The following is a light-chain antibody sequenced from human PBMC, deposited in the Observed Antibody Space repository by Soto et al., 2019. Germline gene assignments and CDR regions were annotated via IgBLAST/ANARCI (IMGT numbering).Light chain of an antibody. J-gene: IGLJ2*01. Sequence: QLVLTQSPSASASLGSSVKLTCTLSSGHGSYIIAWHQQEPGKAPRYLMKLEGSGSYNKGSGVPDRFSGSSSGADRYLTISNLQFEDEADYYCETWDSNTRVFGGGTQLTVL. V-gene: IGLV4-60*02. CDR3: ETWDSNTRV. CDR1: SGHGSYI. CDR2: LEGSGSY.